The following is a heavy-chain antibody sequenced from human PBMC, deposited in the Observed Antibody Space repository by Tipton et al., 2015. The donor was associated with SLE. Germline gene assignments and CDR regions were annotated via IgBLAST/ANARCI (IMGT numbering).Heavy chain of an antibody. D-gene: IGHD7-27*01. J-gene: IGHJ4*02. Sequence: TLSLTCSVSGGSISSGSYYWSWIRQPAGKGLEWIGRIYSRGSTNSNLSLKSRITISVETSKTHFSLKMSSVTAADTAMYYCARLSSGTGDFEHWGQGTLVVVSS. CDR2: IYSRGST. CDR1: GGSISSGSYY. CDR3: ARLSSGTGDFEH. V-gene: IGHV4-61*02.